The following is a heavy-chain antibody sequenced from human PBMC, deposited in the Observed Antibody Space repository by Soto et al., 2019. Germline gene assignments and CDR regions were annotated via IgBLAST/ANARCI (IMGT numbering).Heavy chain of an antibody. J-gene: IGHJ5*02. D-gene: IGHD6-19*01. V-gene: IGHV4-4*02. Sequence: PSETLSLTCAVSSGYISSSNWWSWVRQPPGKGLEWIGEIYHSGSTNYNPSLKSRVTISVDKSKNQFSLKLSSVTAADTAVYYCARDDHSSGWYLAWGQGTLVTVSS. CDR1: SGYISSSNW. CDR3: ARDDHSSGWYLA. CDR2: IYHSGST.